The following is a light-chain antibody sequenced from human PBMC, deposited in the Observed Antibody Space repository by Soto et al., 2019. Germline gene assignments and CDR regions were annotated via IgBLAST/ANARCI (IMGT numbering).Light chain of an antibody. CDR3: QQRSNWPWT. CDR2: GAS. Sequence: IGRTQSPATLSASPGERATLSSRASQSVSSNLAWYQQKPGQAPRLLIYGASNRATGIPARFSGSGSGTDFTLTISSLEPEDFAVYYCQQRSNWPWTFGQGTKVDIK. J-gene: IGKJ1*01. CDR1: QSVSSN. V-gene: IGKV3-11*01.